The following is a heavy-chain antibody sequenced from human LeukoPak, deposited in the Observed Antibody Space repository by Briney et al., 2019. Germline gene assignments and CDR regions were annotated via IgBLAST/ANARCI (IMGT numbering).Heavy chain of an antibody. CDR1: GFTFSSYG. V-gene: IGHV3-30*18. CDR3: AKVDYGGNEYYGMDV. Sequence: PGGSLRLSCAASGFTFSSYGTHWVRQAPGKGLEWVAVISYDGSNKYYADSVKGRFTISRDNSKNTLYLQMNSLRAEDTAVYYCAKVDYGGNEYYGMDVWGQGTTVTVSS. D-gene: IGHD4-23*01. J-gene: IGHJ6*02. CDR2: ISYDGSNK.